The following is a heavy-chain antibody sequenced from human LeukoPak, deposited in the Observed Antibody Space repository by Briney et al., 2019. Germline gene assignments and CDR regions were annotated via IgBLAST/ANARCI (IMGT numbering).Heavy chain of an antibody. Sequence: ASVKVSCKASGGSFSRYAISWVRQAPGQGLEWMGGIIPIFGTANYAQKFQGRVRITADESTRTAYMELRTLGSEDTAIYYCARGSGETGGYYYVYWGRGTPVTVSS. CDR3: ARGSGETGGYYYVY. V-gene: IGHV1-69*13. D-gene: IGHD3-22*01. J-gene: IGHJ4*02. CDR1: GGSFSRYA. CDR2: IIPIFGTA.